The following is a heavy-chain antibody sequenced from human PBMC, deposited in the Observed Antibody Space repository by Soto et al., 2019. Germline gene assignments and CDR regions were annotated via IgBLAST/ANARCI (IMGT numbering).Heavy chain of an antibody. CDR2: IDPSDSYT. D-gene: IGHD6-6*01. V-gene: IGHV5-10-1*01. J-gene: IGHJ6*02. Sequence: GESLKISCKGSGYSFTSYWISWVRQMPGKGLEWMGRIDPSDSYTNYSPSFQGHVTISADKSISTAYLQWSSLKASDTAMYYCARSSSHTYYYYYGMDVWGQGTTVTVSS. CDR1: GYSFTSYW. CDR3: ARSSSHTYYYYYGMDV.